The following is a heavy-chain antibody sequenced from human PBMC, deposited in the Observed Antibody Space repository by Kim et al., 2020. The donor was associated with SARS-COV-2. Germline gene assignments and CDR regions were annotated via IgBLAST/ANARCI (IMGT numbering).Heavy chain of an antibody. CDR3: ARAIIEDSSAYYSL. CDR1: GFTFKDYW. V-gene: IGHV3-74*01. J-gene: IGHJ4*02. Sequence: GGSLRLSCAAAGFTFKDYWMDWVRQAPGKGLVWVSRINSDESRIAYAASVEGRFTISRDNAKNTLYLQMSGLRAEDTAVYYCARAIIEDSSAYYSLWGQGTLVTVSS. CDR2: INSDESRI. D-gene: IGHD3-22*01.